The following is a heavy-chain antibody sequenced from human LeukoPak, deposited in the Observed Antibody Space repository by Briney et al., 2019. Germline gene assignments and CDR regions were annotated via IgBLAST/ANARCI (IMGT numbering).Heavy chain of an antibody. CDR1: GLTFSSYS. Sequence: GGSLRLSCAASGLTFSSYSMNWVRQAPGKGLEWVSSISSSSSYIYYADSVKGRFTISRDNAKNSLYLQMNSLRAEDTAVYYCASGWYYDFWSGYPLGNYWGQGTLVTVSS. V-gene: IGHV3-21*01. CDR3: ASGWYYDFWSGYPLGNY. J-gene: IGHJ4*02. D-gene: IGHD3-3*01. CDR2: ISSSSSYI.